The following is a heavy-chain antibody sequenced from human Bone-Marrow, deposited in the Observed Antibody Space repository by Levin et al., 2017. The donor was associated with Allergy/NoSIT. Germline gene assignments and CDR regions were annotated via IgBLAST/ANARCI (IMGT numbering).Heavy chain of an antibody. CDR3: ARVGYSSGYYAYYFDD. Sequence: VGSLRLSCAASGLTVSSNYMSWVRQAPGRGLEWVSVIYSGGTTYYADSVRGRFTISRDNSKNTLYLQMNSLRAEDTAVYYCARVGYSSGYYAYYFDDWGQGTLVTVSS. CDR1: GLTVSSNY. CDR2: IYSGGTT. D-gene: IGHD6-19*01. J-gene: IGHJ4*02. V-gene: IGHV3-53*01.